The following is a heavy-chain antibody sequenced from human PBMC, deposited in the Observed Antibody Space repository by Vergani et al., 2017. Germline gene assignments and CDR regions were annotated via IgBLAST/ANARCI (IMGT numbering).Heavy chain of an antibody. V-gene: IGHV1-18*01. Sequence: QVQLVQSGAEVKKPGASVRVSCKASAYSFTNYGISWLRQAPGQGLEWMGWVSAYNGNTNYAQKLQGRVTMTTDTSTSTAYMELRSLRFDDTAVYYCVXVSLFRGGLKASYAFDIWGQGTMVTVSS. CDR1: AYSFTNYG. D-gene: IGHD3-10*01. CDR2: VSAYNGNT. J-gene: IGHJ3*02. CDR3: VXVSLFRGGLKASYAFDI.